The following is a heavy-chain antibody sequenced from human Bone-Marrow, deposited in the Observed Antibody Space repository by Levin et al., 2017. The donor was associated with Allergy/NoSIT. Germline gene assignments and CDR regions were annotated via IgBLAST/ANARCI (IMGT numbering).Heavy chain of an antibody. CDR1: GYTFSSYW. CDR3: AATTVVTPSDADAFDI. D-gene: IGHD4-23*01. CDR2: IYPGDSDS. Sequence: GESLKISCKGFGYTFSSYWIGWVRQMPGKGLEFMGIIYPGDSDSRDSPSLQGQVSISADKSIDTAYLQWSSLKASDTAIYYCAATTVVTPSDADAFDIWGQGTMVTVSS. V-gene: IGHV5-51*01. J-gene: IGHJ3*02.